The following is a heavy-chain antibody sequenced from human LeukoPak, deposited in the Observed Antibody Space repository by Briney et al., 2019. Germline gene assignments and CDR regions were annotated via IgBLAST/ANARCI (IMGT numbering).Heavy chain of an antibody. D-gene: IGHD3-3*01. CDR2: ISSSGGTT. CDR1: GFTSSDYY. V-gene: IGHV3-11*01. CDR3: ARDQYDSWSRRGNFDS. J-gene: IGHJ4*02. Sequence: GGSLRLSCAASGFTSSDYYMTWIRQPPGKGPEWISYISSSGGTTTYVDSVKGRFTISRDNAKNSLYLQMNSLRAEDTAVFYCARDQYDSWSRRGNFDSWGQGTLVIVSS.